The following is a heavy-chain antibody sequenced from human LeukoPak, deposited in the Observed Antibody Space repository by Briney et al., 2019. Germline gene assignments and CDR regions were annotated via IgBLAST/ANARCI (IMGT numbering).Heavy chain of an antibody. D-gene: IGHD3-9*01. V-gene: IGHV3-9*01. CDR3: AKDPVLRYFDWLGPGPPYYFDY. J-gene: IGHJ4*02. Sequence: GRSLRLSCAASGFTFDDYAMHWVRQAPGKGLEWVSGISWDSGSIGYADSVKGPFTISRANAKNSLHLPMNSLRAEDTALYYCAKDPVLRYFDWLGPGPPYYFDYWGQGTLVTVSS. CDR2: ISWDSGSI. CDR1: GFTFDDYA.